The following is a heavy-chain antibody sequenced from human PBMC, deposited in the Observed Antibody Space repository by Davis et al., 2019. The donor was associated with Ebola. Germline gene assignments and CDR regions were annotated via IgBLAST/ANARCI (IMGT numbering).Heavy chain of an antibody. CDR1: GYTFTSYG. V-gene: IGHV1-18*01. CDR2: VSAYNDNT. CDR3: AILGYCLSTSCYDFGYYYYMDV. Sequence: ASVKVSCKASGYTFTSYGVSWVRQAPGQGLEWMGWVSAYNDNTNYSQKFQGRVTLTGDTSINTAYMELSSLSAEDTAVYYCAILGYCLSTSCYDFGYYYYMDVWGNGTTVTVSS. J-gene: IGHJ6*03. D-gene: IGHD2-2*01.